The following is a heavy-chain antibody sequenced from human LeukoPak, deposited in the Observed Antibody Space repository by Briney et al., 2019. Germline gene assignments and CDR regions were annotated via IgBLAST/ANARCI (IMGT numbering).Heavy chain of an antibody. CDR1: GFTFSGSA. CDR3: TRQAAAAAGTGGFDY. D-gene: IGHD6-13*01. J-gene: IGHJ4*02. V-gene: IGHV3-73*01. Sequence: GGSLRLSCAASGFTFSGSAMHWVRQAAGKGLEWVGRIRSKPHSYATAYAASVKGRFTISRDDSKNMAYLQMNSLKTEDTAVYYCTRQAAAAAGTGGFDYWGQGTLVTVSS. CDR2: IRSKPHSYAT.